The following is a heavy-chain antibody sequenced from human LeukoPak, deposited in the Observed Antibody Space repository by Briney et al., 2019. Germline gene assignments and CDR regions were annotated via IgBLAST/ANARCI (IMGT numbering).Heavy chain of an antibody. Sequence: SETLSLTCAVSGGSISRGVSYWSWIRRPAGKGLEWIGRIYPSGSTDYNPSLKSRVTISVDTSKNQFSLNLSSVTAADTAVYYCAGGFHYWGQGILVTVSS. D-gene: IGHD3-10*01. V-gene: IGHV4-61*02. CDR3: AGGFHY. CDR2: IYPSGST. CDR1: GGSISRGVSY. J-gene: IGHJ4*02.